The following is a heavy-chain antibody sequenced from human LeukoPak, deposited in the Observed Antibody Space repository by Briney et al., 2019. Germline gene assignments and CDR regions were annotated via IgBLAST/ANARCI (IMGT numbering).Heavy chain of an antibody. Sequence: SETLSLTCAVSGYSISSGYYWGWLRQPPGKGLEWIGTIYHTENTHYNPSLKSRDTISVETSKNQFSPKMSPVTPADTAVYYCARHPPQYCSGTSCYDYWGQGTLVTVSS. J-gene: IGHJ4*02. CDR2: IYHTENT. D-gene: IGHD2-2*01. V-gene: IGHV4-38-2*01. CDR3: ARHPPQYCSGTSCYDY. CDR1: GYSISSGYY.